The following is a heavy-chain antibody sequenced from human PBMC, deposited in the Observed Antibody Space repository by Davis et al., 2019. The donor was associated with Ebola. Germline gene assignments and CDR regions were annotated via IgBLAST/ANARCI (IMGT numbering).Heavy chain of an antibody. D-gene: IGHD3-9*01. J-gene: IGHJ4*02. CDR3: ARDFDGGNYYFDY. CDR2: IIPIFDTP. Sequence: SVKVSCKTSGGSFSSHPISWVRQAPKQGLEWMGGIIPIFDTPHYAQKFQGRITITADASTSTAYMELSSLRSEDTATYFCARDFDGGNYYFDYWGPGTPVTVSS. CDR1: GGSFSSHP. V-gene: IGHV1-69*13.